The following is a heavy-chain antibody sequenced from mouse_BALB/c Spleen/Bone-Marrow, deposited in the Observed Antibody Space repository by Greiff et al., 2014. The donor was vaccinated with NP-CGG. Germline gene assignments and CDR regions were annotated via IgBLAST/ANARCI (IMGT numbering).Heavy chain of an antibody. V-gene: IGHV1-52*01. J-gene: IGHJ3*01. D-gene: IGHD2-2*01. CDR1: GYTFTSYW. CDR2: IDPYDSET. CDR3: ARGRGYDVFAY. Sequence: QVQLKQSGAELVRPGASVKLSCKASGYTFTSYWMNCVKQRPEQGLEWIGRIDPYDSETHYNQKFKDKAILTVDKSSSTAYMQLSSLTSEDSAVYYCARGRGYDVFAYWGQGTLVTVPA.